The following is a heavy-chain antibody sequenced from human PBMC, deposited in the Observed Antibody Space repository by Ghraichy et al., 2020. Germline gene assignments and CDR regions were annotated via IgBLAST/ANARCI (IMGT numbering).Heavy chain of an antibody. CDR3: ARSSVVASYYYYGMDV. CDR2: ISSSGSTI. CDR1: GFTFSDYY. D-gene: IGHD2-15*01. J-gene: IGHJ6*02. Sequence: GESLNISCAASGFTFSDYYMSWIRQAPGKGLEWVSYISSSGSTIYYADSVKGRFTISRDNAKNSLYLQMNSLRAEDTAVYYCARSSVVASYYYYGMDVWGQGTTVTVSS. V-gene: IGHV3-11*01.